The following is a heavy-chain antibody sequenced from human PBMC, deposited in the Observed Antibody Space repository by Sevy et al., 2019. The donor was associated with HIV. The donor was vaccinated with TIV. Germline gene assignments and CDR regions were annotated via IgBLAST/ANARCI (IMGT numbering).Heavy chain of an antibody. D-gene: IGHD2-8*01. CDR1: GFTPSTYG. CDR2: IGYDGSNK. Sequence: GESLKISCAASGFTPSTYGMHWVRQAPGKGLEWVAVIGYDGSNKYYADSVKGRFTISRDNSKNTLFLQMDSLRAEDTAVYYCERDPRMYGDYLLAYFDSWGQGTLVTVSS. CDR3: ERDPRMYGDYLLAYFDS. J-gene: IGHJ4*02. V-gene: IGHV3-33*01.